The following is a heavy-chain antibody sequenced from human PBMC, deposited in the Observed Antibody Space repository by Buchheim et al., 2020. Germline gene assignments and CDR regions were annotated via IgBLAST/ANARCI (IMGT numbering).Heavy chain of an antibody. CDR1: GGSISSGGYY. D-gene: IGHD2-15*01. V-gene: IGHV4-31*03. CDR2: IYYSGST. J-gene: IGHJ2*01. Sequence: QVQLQESGPGLVKPSQTLSLTCTVSGGSISSGGYYWSWIRQHPGKGLEWIGYIYYSGSTYYNPSLKSRVTISVDTSKNQFSLKLSSVTAADTAVDYCARDARGYCSGGSCYSTSWYFDLWGRGTL. CDR3: ARDARGYCSGGSCYSTSWYFDL.